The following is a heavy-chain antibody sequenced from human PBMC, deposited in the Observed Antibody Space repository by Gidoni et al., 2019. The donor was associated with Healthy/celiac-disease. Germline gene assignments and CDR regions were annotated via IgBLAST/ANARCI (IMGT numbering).Heavy chain of an antibody. J-gene: IGHJ5*02. D-gene: IGHD6-13*01. Sequence: QVQLQESGPGLVQPSQTLSLTCTVSGGYISSGGYYWRWIRQHPGKGLEVIGYIYYSGSTYYNPSLKRRVTISVDTSKNQFSLKLSPVTAADTAVYYCASALTPAAAGTAFDPWGQGTLVTVSS. CDR1: GGYISSGGYY. CDR2: IYYSGST. V-gene: IGHV4-31*03. CDR3: ASALTPAAAGTAFDP.